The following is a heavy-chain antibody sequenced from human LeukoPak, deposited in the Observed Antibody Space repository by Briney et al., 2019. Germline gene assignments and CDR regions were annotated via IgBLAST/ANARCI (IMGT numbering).Heavy chain of an antibody. J-gene: IGHJ6*03. D-gene: IGHD3-10*01. V-gene: IGHV4-39*01. CDR1: GGSISSSSYY. Sequence: ASETLSLTCTVAGGSISSSSYYWGWIRQPPGKGLEWIGSIYYSGSTYYNPSLKSRVTISVDTPKNQFSLKLSSVTAADTAVYYCARLLWKTAYYYMDVWGKGTTVTVSS. CDR3: ARLLWKTAYYYMDV. CDR2: IYYSGST.